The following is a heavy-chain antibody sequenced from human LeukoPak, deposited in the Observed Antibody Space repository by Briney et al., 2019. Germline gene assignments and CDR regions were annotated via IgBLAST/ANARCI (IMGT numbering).Heavy chain of an antibody. Sequence: PSETLSLTCAVSGYSISSGYYWGWIRPSPGKGLEWSGNIYHSGITHYNPSVQGRITLSVDTSKNQFSLNLSSVTAADTAVYYCTRFSTASSRPAYYWGQGTLVIVSS. CDR1: GYSISSGYY. CDR3: TRFSTASSRPAYY. J-gene: IGHJ4*02. D-gene: IGHD1-14*01. CDR2: IYHSGIT. V-gene: IGHV4-38-2*01.